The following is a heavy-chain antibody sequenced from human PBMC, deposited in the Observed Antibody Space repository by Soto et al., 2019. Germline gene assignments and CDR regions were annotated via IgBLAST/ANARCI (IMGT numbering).Heavy chain of an antibody. J-gene: IGHJ4*02. D-gene: IGHD2-2*02. V-gene: IGHV3-7*01. Sequence: GSLRLSCAASGFTFSSYWMNWVRKAPGKGLEWVANIKQDGSEKNYLDSVKGRFTISRDNAKNLLYLQMNSLRVDDAAVYFCARDYRYPFDYWGQGTVVTVSS. CDR1: GFTFSSYW. CDR3: ARDYRYPFDY. CDR2: IKQDGSEK.